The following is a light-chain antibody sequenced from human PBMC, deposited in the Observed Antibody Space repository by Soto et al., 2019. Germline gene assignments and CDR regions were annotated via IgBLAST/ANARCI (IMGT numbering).Light chain of an antibody. CDR2: DVS. CDR3: SSYTSSSTLYV. Sequence: QSALTQPASVSGSPGQSITISCTGTSSNVGGYNYVSWYQQHPGKAPKLMIYDVSNRPSGVSNRFSGSKSGNTASLTISGLQAEDEADYYCSSYTSSSTLYVFGAGNKRTVL. CDR1: SSNVGGYNY. J-gene: IGLJ1*01. V-gene: IGLV2-14*01.